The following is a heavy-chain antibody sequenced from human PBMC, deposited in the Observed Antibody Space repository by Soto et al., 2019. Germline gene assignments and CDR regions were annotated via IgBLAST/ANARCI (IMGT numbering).Heavy chain of an antibody. V-gene: IGHV1-18*01. Sequence: GASVKVSCKASGYTFTSYGISWVRQAPGQGLEWMGWISAYNGNTNYAQKLQGRVTMTTDTSTSTAYMELRSLRSDDTAVYYCARVSIMITFGGAARGFDPWCHGTLVTVSS. D-gene: IGHD3-16*01. CDR3: ARVSIMITFGGAARGFDP. CDR2: ISAYNGNT. J-gene: IGHJ5*02. CDR1: GYTFTSYG.